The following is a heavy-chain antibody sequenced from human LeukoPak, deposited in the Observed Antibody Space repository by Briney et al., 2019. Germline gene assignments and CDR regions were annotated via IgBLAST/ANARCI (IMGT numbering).Heavy chain of an antibody. CDR3: ARHRVPDYYYYMDV. CDR1: GGSISSYY. V-gene: IGHV4-59*01. J-gene: IGHJ6*03. Sequence: SETLSLTCTVSGGSISSYYWSWIRQPPGRGLEWIGYIYYSGSTNYNPSLKSRVTISVDTSKNQFSLKLSSVTAADTAVYYCARHRVPDYYYYMDVWGKGTTVTVSS. CDR2: IYYSGST. D-gene: IGHD2-2*01.